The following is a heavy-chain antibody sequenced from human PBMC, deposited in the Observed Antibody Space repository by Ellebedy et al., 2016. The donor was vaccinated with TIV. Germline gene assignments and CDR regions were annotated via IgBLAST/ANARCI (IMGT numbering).Heavy chain of an antibody. CDR3: ARGGGCFGDSCYYADF. V-gene: IGHV3-7*01. CDR1: GFTFSSYW. J-gene: IGHJ4*02. D-gene: IGHD2-21*01. Sequence: GESLKISCAASGFTFSSYWMSWVRQAPGKGLEWVANIKQDGTEKYYVDSVEGRFTISRDNAKNSLYLQMNSLRAEDTAVYYCARGGGCFGDSCYYADFWGQGTLVTVSS. CDR2: IKQDGTEK.